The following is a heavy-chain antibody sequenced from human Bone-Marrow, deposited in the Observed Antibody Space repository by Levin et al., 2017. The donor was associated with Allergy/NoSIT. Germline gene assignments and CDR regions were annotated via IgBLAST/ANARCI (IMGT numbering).Heavy chain of an antibody. CDR2: INGDGGSG. V-gene: IGHV3-74*03. J-gene: IGHJ4*02. D-gene: IGHD3-10*01. Sequence: GGSLRLSCTGSGFGFSYYWIHWIRHTPGKGLLWVSRINGDGGSGEVAEFAWGRFTISRDNAKKTVSMQMDSLEDDDTGTYYCVRESGGNFGHWGQGSLVIVSS. CDR1: GFGFSYYW. CDR3: VRESGGNFGH.